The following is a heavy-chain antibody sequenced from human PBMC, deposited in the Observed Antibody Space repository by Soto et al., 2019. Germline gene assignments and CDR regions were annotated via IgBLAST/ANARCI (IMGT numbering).Heavy chain of an antibody. Sequence: SVKVSCKASGGTFSSYAISWVRQAPGQGLEWMGGIIPIFGTANYAQKFQGRVTITADESTSTAYMELSSLRSEDTAVYYCAREFRIAAAGTRSYYYGMDVWGQGTTVTVSS. D-gene: IGHD6-13*01. CDR3: AREFRIAAAGTRSYYYGMDV. J-gene: IGHJ6*02. CDR2: IIPIFGTA. V-gene: IGHV1-69*13. CDR1: GGTFSSYA.